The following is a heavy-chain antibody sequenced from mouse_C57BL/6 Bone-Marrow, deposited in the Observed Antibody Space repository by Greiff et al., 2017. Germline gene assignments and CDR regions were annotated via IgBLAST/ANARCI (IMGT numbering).Heavy chain of an antibody. J-gene: IGHJ1*03. CDR3: ARGVYYYGSSYWYFDV. CDR1: GFSLTSYA. D-gene: IGHD1-1*01. V-gene: IGHV2-9-1*01. Sequence: VQRVESGPGLVAPSQSLSITCTVSGFSLTSYAISWVRQPPGKGLEWLGVIWTGGGTNYNSALKSRLSISKDNSKSQVFLKMNSLQTDDTARYYCARGVYYYGSSYWYFDVWGTGTTVTVSS. CDR2: IWTGGGT.